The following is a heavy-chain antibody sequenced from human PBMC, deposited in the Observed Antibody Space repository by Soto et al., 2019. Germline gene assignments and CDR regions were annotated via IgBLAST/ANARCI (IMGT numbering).Heavy chain of an antibody. CDR2: IYYGGST. D-gene: IGHD3-22*01. Sequence: QLQLQESGSGLVKPSQTLSLTCAVSGGSISSGDYSWNWIRQPPGKGLEWIGYIYYGGSTYHNPSLQSRVTMSVDRSRNQFSLKLNSVTAADTAVYYCARVRREYDNSGPVDYWGQGTLVTVSS. J-gene: IGHJ4*02. CDR3: ARVRREYDNSGPVDY. V-gene: IGHV4-30-2*01. CDR1: GGSISSGDYS.